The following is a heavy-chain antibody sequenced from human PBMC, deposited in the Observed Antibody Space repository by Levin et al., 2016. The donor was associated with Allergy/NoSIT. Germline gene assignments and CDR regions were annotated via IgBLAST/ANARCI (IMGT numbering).Heavy chain of an antibody. CDR2: IFSGGST. CDR1: GISVSTNS. V-gene: IGHV3-66*04. Sequence: GGSLRLSCAVSGISVSTNSMSWIRRAPGKGLEWVSSIFSGGSTYYAGSVKDRFIISRDNSKNVVYLQLNNLRADDPAIYYCAGHVELPYFDYWGQGTPVTVSS. CDR3: AGHVELPYFDY. J-gene: IGHJ4*02. D-gene: IGHD1-26*01.